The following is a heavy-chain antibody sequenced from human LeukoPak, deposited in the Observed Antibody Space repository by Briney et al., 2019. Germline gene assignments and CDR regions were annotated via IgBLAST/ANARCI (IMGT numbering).Heavy chain of an antibody. V-gene: IGHV3-20*04. CDR2: INWNGGST. J-gene: IGHJ4*02. CDR1: GFTFDDYG. CDR3: ARDGRLGELSLSKPFFDY. Sequence: PGGSLRLSCAASGFTFDDYGMSWVRQAPGKGLEWVSGINWNGGSTVYADSVKGRFTISRDNAKNSLYLQMNSLRAEDTALYYCARDGRLGELSLSKPFFDYWGQGTLVTVSS. D-gene: IGHD3-16*02.